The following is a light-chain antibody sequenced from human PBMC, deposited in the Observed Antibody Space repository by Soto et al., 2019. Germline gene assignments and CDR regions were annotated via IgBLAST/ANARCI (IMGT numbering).Light chain of an antibody. CDR2: GDY. CDR3: AAWDDSLNGHVV. Sequence: QSVLTQPPSASGTPGQRVTISCSGSPSNIGSNTVSWYQQFSGSAPRLIMYGDYRRPSGVPDRFSGSKSGASASLAISGLQSEDEADYYCAAWDDSLNGHVVFGGGTKVTVL. J-gene: IGLJ2*01. CDR1: PSNIGSNT. V-gene: IGLV1-44*01.